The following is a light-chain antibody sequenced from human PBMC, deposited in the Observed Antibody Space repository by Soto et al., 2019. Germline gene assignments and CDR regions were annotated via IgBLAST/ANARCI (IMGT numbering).Light chain of an antibody. CDR2: SNN. Sequence: QSVLTQPPSASGTPGQRVTISCSGSSSNLGNNYVYWYQHVPGTAPKLLIYSNNQRPSGVPDRFSSSKSGSSASLAISGLRSEDEADYYGALWDDSLNMVFGGGTKLTVL. V-gene: IGLV1-47*02. CDR3: ALWDDSLNMV. J-gene: IGLJ2*01. CDR1: SSNLGNNY.